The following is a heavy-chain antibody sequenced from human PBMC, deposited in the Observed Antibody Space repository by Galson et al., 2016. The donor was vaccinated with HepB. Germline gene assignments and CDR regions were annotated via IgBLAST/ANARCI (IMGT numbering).Heavy chain of an antibody. Sequence: SCKASGYTFTNFDISWVRQGPGQGLEWMGRISPFNGKTHHSQRFQDRVTMTTDTSTSTAYMDLRSLRSDDTAVYYCARAAPGVTIFGVDADHWGQGTLVTVSS. CDR1: GYTFTNFD. CDR3: ARAAPGVTIFGVDADH. CDR2: ISPFNGKT. D-gene: IGHD3-3*01. V-gene: IGHV1-18*01. J-gene: IGHJ5*02.